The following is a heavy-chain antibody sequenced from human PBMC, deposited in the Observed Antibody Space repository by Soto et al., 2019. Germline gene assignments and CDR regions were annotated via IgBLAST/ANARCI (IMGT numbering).Heavy chain of an antibody. CDR3: ARQMEYYYDSSGYYFRAFDI. CDR1: GYSFTNYW. J-gene: IGHJ3*02. Sequence: GESLKISCKGSGYSFTNYWIGWVRQMPGKGLEWMGIIYPGDSDTRYSPSFQGQVTISADKSISTAYLQRSSLKASDTAIYYCARQMEYYYDSSGYYFRAFDIWGQGTMVTVSS. V-gene: IGHV5-51*01. D-gene: IGHD3-22*01. CDR2: IYPGDSDT.